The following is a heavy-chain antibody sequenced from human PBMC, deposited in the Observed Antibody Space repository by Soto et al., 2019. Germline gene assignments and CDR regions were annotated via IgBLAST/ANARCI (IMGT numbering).Heavy chain of an antibody. CDR3: ARQQKEYYYYGMDV. CDR2: IGPSDSYT. CDR1: GYSFTSYW. V-gene: IGHV5-10-1*01. Sequence: PGESLKISCKGSGYSFTSYWISWVRQMPGKGLEWMGRIGPSDSYTNYSPSFQGHVTISADKSISTAYLQWSSLKASDTAMYYCARQQKEYYYYGMDVWGQGTTVTVSS. J-gene: IGHJ6*02.